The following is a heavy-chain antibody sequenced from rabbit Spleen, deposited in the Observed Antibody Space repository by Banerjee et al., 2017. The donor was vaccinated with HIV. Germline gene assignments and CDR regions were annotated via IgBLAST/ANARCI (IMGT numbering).Heavy chain of an antibody. D-gene: IGHD4-1*01. V-gene: IGHV1S40*01. CDR1: GFSFSSRYY. Sequence: QSLEESRGDLVKPGASLTLTCTASGFSFSSRYYMCWVRQAPGKGLEWIACIYTGSSGSTYYASWAKGRFTISKTSSTTVTLQMTSLTAADTATYFCAREASSGWGVVSFYFNLWGQGTLVTVS. CDR3: AREASSGWGVVSFYFNL. J-gene: IGHJ4*01. CDR2: IYTGSSGST.